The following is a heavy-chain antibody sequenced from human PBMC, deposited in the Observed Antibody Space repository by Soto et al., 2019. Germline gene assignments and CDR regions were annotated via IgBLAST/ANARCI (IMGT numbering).Heavy chain of an antibody. D-gene: IGHD3-16*02. J-gene: IGHJ4*02. V-gene: IGHV1-46*01. Sequence: ASVKVSCKASGYTFINYYMHWVRQAPGQGLEWMGIINPNTGNRIYAQKFQDRVTMTGDTSTRTVYMDLSSLRSEDTAVYYCARADEYVWGSHRQLAYWGQGTPVPVSS. CDR3: ARADEYVWGSHRQLAY. CDR1: GYTFINYY. CDR2: INPNTGNR.